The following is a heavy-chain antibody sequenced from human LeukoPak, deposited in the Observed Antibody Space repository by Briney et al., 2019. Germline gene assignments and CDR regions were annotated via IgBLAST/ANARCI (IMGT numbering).Heavy chain of an antibody. CDR3: ARDLLRDSSSSYGY. CDR1: GLTFSRCA. J-gene: IGHJ4*02. D-gene: IGHD6-6*01. Sequence: GGSLRLSCAASGLTFSRCAMSWVRQAPGKGLEWVSVIYSGGSTYYADSVKGRFTISRDNSKNTLYLQMNSLRAEDTAVYYCARDLLRDSSSSYGYWGQGTLVTVSS. V-gene: IGHV3-53*01. CDR2: IYSGGST.